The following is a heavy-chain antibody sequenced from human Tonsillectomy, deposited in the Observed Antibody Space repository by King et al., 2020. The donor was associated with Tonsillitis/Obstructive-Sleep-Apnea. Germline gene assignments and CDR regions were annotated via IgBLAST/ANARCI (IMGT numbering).Heavy chain of an antibody. Sequence: VQLVESGGGVVQPGRSLRLSCAASGFTFSRYAMHWVRQAPGKGLEWVAVISFDGRNKYYADSVKGRFTISRDNSKNTQYLQMNSLRGKDTAVYYCAKELEEGGQGLTTDWFDPWGQGTLVTVSS. CDR1: GFTFSRYA. V-gene: IGHV3-30*18. CDR3: AKELEEGGQGLTTDWFDP. D-gene: IGHD4-11*01. J-gene: IGHJ5*02. CDR2: ISFDGRNK.